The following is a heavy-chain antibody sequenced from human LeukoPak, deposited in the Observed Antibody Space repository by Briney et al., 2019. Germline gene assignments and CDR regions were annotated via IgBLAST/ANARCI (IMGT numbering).Heavy chain of an antibody. CDR2: VNLQGST. CDR3: ARIGPILGAAWVDY. CDR1: GGSISNTNW. D-gene: IGHD3-3*02. Sequence: SGTLSLTCGVSGGSISNTNWWTWVRQPPGKGLEWIGEVNLQGSTNYNPSLKSRVAISVDKSENHISLKLTSVTAADTAVYYCARIGPILGAAWVDYWGQGTLVSVSS. V-gene: IGHV4-4*02. J-gene: IGHJ4*02.